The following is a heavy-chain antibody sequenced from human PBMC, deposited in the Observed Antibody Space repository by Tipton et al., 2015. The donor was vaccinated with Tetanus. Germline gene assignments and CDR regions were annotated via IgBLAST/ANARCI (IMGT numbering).Heavy chain of an antibody. D-gene: IGHD3-3*01. CDR2: ISYSGST. J-gene: IGHJ4*02. CDR1: GGSISGSY. Sequence: LRLSCTVSGGSISGSYWNWIRQPPGKGLEWIGYISYSGSTNSNYSLKSRITISQDTSKNQFSLKLTSVTAADTAVYYCARANYDFPKKGPFDSWGQGTLVIVSS. V-gene: IGHV4-59*01. CDR3: ARANYDFPKKGPFDS.